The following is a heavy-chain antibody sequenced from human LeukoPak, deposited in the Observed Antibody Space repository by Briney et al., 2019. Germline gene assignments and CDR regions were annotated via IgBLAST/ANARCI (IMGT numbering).Heavy chain of an antibody. CDR2: INHSGST. V-gene: IGHV4-34*01. J-gene: IGHJ4*02. CDR3: ARGSGRDGYNYKY. Sequence: SETLSLTCAVYGGSFSGYYWSWIRQPPGKGLEWIGEINHSGSTNYNPSLKSRVTLSVDTSKNQFSLKLSSVTAADTAVYYCARGSGRDGYNYKYWGQGTLVTVSS. CDR1: GGSFSGYY. D-gene: IGHD5-24*01.